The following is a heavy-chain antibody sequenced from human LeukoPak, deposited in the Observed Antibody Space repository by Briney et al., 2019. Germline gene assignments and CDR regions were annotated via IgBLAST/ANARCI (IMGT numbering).Heavy chain of an antibody. CDR3: ARRIPTFFFDY. D-gene: IGHD2-21*01. CDR1: GGSISRSSYY. J-gene: IGHJ4*02. V-gene: IGHV4-39*01. Sequence: SETLSLTCTDSGGSISRSSYYWGWVRQPPGQGLDWIGSIYYSGSTYYDPSLKSRVTISVDTSKNHFSLKLTSVTAADTAVYYGARRIPTFFFDYWGQGTLVTVSS. CDR2: IYYSGST.